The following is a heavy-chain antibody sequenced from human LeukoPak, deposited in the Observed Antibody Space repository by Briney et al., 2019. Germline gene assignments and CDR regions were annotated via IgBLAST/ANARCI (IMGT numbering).Heavy chain of an antibody. CDR2: INAGNGNT. V-gene: IGHV1-3*01. D-gene: IGHD6-19*01. CDR1: GYTFTSYA. CDR3: ARVSSSGWSYYFDY. Sequence: ASVKVSCKASGYTFTSYAMHWVRQAPGQRLEWMGGINAGNGNTKYSQKFQGRVTITRDTSASTAYMELSSLRSEDTAVYYCARVSSSGWSYYFDYWGQGTLVTVSS. J-gene: IGHJ4*02.